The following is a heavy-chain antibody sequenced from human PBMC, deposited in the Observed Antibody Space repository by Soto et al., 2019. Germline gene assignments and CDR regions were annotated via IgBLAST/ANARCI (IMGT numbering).Heavy chain of an antibody. J-gene: IGHJ5*02. CDR2: IGASGAGT. CDR3: AKCAVLAATSGGWCNWFGP. D-gene: IGHD2-21*01. V-gene: IGHV3-23*01. Sequence: EVQLLESGGGLVQPGGSLRLSCTASEFTFRNYAMSWVRQAPGKGLEWVSAIGASGAGTHYSDSVKGRFTISRDNSKNTVDGEMNSLRAEDTGVYYCAKCAVLAATSGGWCNWFGPWGQGTLVTVSS. CDR1: EFTFRNYA.